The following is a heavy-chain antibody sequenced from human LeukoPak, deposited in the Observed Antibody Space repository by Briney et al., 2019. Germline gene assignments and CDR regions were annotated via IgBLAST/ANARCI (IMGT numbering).Heavy chain of an antibody. V-gene: IGHV3-23*01. CDR3: ALIRWSGSYSFDY. Sequence: GGCLRLSWAAAGFTVSSYAMSWVRQAAGKGREWVSAISVSGGSTYYADSVKGRFTISRDNSKNTLYLQMNSLRAEDTAVYYCALIRWSGSYSFDYWGQGTLVTVSS. D-gene: IGHD1-26*01. CDR2: ISVSGGST. CDR1: GFTVSSYA. J-gene: IGHJ4*02.